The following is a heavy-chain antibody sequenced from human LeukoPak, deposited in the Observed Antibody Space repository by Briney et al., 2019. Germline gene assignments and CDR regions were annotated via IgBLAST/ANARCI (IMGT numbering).Heavy chain of an antibody. J-gene: IGHJ4*02. CDR3: ARVGYGSYRSYYFDY. V-gene: IGHV3-7*01. CDR1: GFTFSHFA. D-gene: IGHD3-16*02. CDR2: IKQDGSEK. Sequence: GGSLRLSCAASGFTFSHFAMHWVRQTPGKGLEWVANIKQDGSEKYYVDSVKGRFTISRDNAKNSLYLQMNSLRAEDTAVYYCARVGYGSYRSYYFDYWGQGTLVTVSS.